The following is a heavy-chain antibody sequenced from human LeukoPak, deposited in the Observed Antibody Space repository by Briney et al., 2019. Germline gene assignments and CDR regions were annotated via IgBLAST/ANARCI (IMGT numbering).Heavy chain of an antibody. CDR1: GYTFTSYD. CDR2: ISAYNGNT. Sequence: EASVKVSCKASGYTFTSYDINWVRQATGQGLEWMGWISAYNGNTNYAQKLQGRVTMTTDTSTSTAYMELRSLRSDDTAVYYCARDGVVVTKKLDYWGQGTLVTVSS. J-gene: IGHJ4*02. D-gene: IGHD3-22*01. CDR3: ARDGVVVTKKLDY. V-gene: IGHV1-18*01.